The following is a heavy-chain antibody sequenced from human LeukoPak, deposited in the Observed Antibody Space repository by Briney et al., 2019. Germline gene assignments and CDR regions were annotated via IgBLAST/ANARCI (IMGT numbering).Heavy chain of an antibody. V-gene: IGHV4-39*07. D-gene: IGHD3-22*01. CDR1: GGSISTSSYY. CDR2: IYYSGST. J-gene: IGHJ5*02. CDR3: ARGEYYYDSSGYYLAWFDP. Sequence: SETLSLTCTVSGGSISTSSYYWGWIRQPPGKGLECIGNIYYSGSTYYNPSLKSRVTISVDTSKNQFSLKLSSVTAADTAVYYCARGEYYYDSSGYYLAWFDPWGQGTLVTVSS.